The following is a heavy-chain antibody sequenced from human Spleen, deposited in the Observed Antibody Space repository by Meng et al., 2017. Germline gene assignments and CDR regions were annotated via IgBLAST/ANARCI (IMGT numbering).Heavy chain of an antibody. Sequence: QVLLLQSGPEVKKPGASVSGSCKASAYAFGSYGISWVRQAPGQGLEWMGWISPYNGVSSYAEKFQGRVTMTADTATNTAYLDLRGLTSDDTAVYFCARVSISYNNQRFDYWGQGTLVTVSS. D-gene: IGHD5-24*01. V-gene: IGHV1-18*01. CDR3: ARVSISYNNQRFDY. CDR2: ISPYNGVS. J-gene: IGHJ4*02. CDR1: AYAFGSYG.